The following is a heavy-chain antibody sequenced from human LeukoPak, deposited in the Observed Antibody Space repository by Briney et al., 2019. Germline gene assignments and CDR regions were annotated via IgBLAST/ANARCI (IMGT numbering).Heavy chain of an antibody. V-gene: IGHV6-1*01. D-gene: IGHD6-19*01. J-gene: IGHJ4*02. Sequence: SQTLSLTCAISGDSVSRDSIAWNWIRQSPSRGLEWLGRTYHKSAWYNDYAVSVKGRIIINPDTSKNQFSLQLNSVTPEDTAVYYCAGGTGWPQFDYWGQGTLVTVSS. CDR1: GDSVSRDSIA. CDR3: AGGTGWPQFDY. CDR2: TYHKSAWYN.